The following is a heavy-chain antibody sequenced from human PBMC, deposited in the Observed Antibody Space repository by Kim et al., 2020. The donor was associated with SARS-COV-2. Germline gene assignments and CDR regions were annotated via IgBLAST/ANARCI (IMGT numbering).Heavy chain of an antibody. V-gene: IGHV3-33*01. CDR2: IWYDGSNK. J-gene: IGHJ4*02. CDR1: GFTFNNYG. D-gene: IGHD3-16*01. Sequence: GGSLRLSCAASGFTFNNYGMHWVRQAPGKGLEWVAVIWYDGSNKYYADSVKGRFTISRDNSNNTLYLQINSLRAEDTAGYYCARYWGGPDYWGQGTLVTV. CDR3: ARYWGGPDY.